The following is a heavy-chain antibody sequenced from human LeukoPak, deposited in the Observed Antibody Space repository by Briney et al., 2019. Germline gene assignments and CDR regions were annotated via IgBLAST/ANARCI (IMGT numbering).Heavy chain of an antibody. V-gene: IGHV3-48*01. CDR1: GFTLSNYS. J-gene: IGHJ2*01. CDR3: ARVGEYYDILSGYQNSYFDL. CDR2: ISGSGFTI. Sequence: GGSLRLSCAVSGFTLSNYSMNWVRQAPGKGLEWISYISGSGFTIHYADSVKGRFTISRDNAKNSLYLQMNSLRAEDTAVYYCARVGEYYDILSGYQNSYFDLWGRGTLVTVSS. D-gene: IGHD3-9*01.